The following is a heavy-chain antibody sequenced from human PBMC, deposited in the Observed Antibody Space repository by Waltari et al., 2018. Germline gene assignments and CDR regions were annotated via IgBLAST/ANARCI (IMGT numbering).Heavy chain of an antibody. CDR1: GGTFSSYT. D-gene: IGHD6-13*01. CDR2: VNPMLWKA. CDR3: AGEWGKIAAAGYNDL. Sequence: QVQLVQSGAEVKKPGSSVKVSCKASGGTFSSYTISWVRQAPGQGLEWMGRVNPMLWKANHGKEVQGRVTITAEQITGTTYKELGKLGSEETAGELWAGEWGKIAAAGYNDLWGQGTLVNVSS. J-gene: IGHJ4*02. V-gene: IGHV1-69*08.